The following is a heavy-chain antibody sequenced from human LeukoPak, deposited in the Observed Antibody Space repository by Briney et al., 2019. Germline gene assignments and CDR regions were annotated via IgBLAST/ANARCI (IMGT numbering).Heavy chain of an antibody. J-gene: IGHJ4*02. Sequence: PGGSLRLSCAASGFTFTTYAMNWVRQAPGKGLEWVSTINDGGGTTYYADSVKGRFTISRDNAKNSVYLQMNNLRAEDTAVYYCARDRLGDYDHSGYYDKWGQGTLVTVSS. D-gene: IGHD3-22*01. CDR2: INDGGGTT. V-gene: IGHV3-23*01. CDR3: ARDRLGDYDHSGYYDK. CDR1: GFTFTTYA.